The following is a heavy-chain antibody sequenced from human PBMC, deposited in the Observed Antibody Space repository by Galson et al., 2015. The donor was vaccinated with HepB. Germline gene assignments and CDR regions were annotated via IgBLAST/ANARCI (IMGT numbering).Heavy chain of an antibody. Sequence: SLRLSCAASGFTFSSYSMNWVRQAPGKGLEWVSSISSSSSYIYYADSVKGRFTISRDNAKNSLYLQMNSLRAEDTAVYYCARDFTGLRAVAGVDYYYYGMDVWGQGTTVTVSS. J-gene: IGHJ6*02. V-gene: IGHV3-21*01. D-gene: IGHD6-19*01. CDR2: ISSSSSYI. CDR3: ARDFTGLRAVAGVDYYYYGMDV. CDR1: GFTFSSYS.